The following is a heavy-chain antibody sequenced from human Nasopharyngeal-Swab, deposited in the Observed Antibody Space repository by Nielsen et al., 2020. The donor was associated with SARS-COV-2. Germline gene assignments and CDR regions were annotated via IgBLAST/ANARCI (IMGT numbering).Heavy chain of an antibody. Sequence: WVRQAPGQGLEWMGIINPSGGSTSYAQKFHGRVTMTRDTSTSTVYMELSSLRSEDTAVYYCAREWIQLWPDAFDIWGQGTMVTVSS. J-gene: IGHJ3*02. CDR2: INPSGGST. D-gene: IGHD5-18*01. CDR3: AREWIQLWPDAFDI. V-gene: IGHV1-46*01.